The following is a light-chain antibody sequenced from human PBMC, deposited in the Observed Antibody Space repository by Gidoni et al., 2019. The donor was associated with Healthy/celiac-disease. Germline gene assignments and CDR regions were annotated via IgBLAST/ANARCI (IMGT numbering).Light chain of an antibody. V-gene: IGKV3-11*01. CDR2: DAS. Sequence: EIVLTKPPATLSFSPGERATLSCRASQSVSSYLAWYQQKPGQAPRLLIYDASNRATGIPARVSGSGSGTDFTLTISSLEPEDFAVYYCQQRSNWPLTFGGGTKVEIK. CDR1: QSVSSY. J-gene: IGKJ4*01. CDR3: QQRSNWPLT.